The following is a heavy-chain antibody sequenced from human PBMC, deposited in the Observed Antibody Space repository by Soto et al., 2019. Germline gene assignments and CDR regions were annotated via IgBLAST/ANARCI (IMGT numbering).Heavy chain of an antibody. J-gene: IGHJ4*02. V-gene: IGHV4-59*01. CDR1: GSSIRNYY. CDR2: IYYSGST. D-gene: IGHD4-17*01. Sequence: QVQLKESGPGLVKPSETLSLTCSVSGSSIRNYYWSWIRQPPGKGLEWIGNIYYSGSTNYNPSLKGRVFRSVDSSRRQLSLRLNSLTAADTAVYYCTRVGGYYGDYPNFDYWGQGALVTVSS. CDR3: TRVGGYYGDYPNFDY.